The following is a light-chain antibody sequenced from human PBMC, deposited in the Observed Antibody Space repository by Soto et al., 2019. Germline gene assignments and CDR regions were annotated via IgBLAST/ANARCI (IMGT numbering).Light chain of an antibody. V-gene: IGKV3-15*01. CDR2: GAS. CDR3: QQYNNWPLT. CDR1: QTVNNN. Sequence: EIVMTQSPATLSVSPGERATLSCRASQTVNNNLAWYQQKPGQAPRLLIYGASARATGIPARFSGSGSGTDFPLTISSLQSEDFAGYYCQQYNNWPLTFGGGTKVEIK. J-gene: IGKJ4*01.